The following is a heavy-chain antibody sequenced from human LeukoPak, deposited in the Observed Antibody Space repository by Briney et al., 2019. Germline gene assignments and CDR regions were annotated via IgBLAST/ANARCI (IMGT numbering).Heavy chain of an antibody. V-gene: IGHV3-20*04. CDR1: GFTFDDYG. CDR2: IPRNGGAA. Sequence: GGSLRLSCAASGFTFDDYGMTWVRQAPGKGLEWVCGIPRNGGAAGYAGSVKGRFTISRDNVKKSLYLQMNSLRAEDTALYYCVRGITMMVDWGQGTLVTVSS. CDR3: VRGITMMVD. D-gene: IGHD3-22*01. J-gene: IGHJ4*02.